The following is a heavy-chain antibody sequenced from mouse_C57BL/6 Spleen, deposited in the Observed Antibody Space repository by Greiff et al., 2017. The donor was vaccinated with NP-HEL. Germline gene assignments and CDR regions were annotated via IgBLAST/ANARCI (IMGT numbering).Heavy chain of an antibody. CDR3: ARGYGLGGADFDD. D-gene: IGHD4-1*01. V-gene: IGHV1-64*01. CDR2: IHPNSGST. J-gene: IGHJ2*01. Sequence: QVQLQQPGAELVKPGASVKLSCKASGYTFTSYWMHWVKQRPGQGLEWIGMIHPNSGSTNYNEKFKSKATLTVDKSSSTAYMQLSSLTSEDSAVYYCARGYGLGGADFDDWGQGTTLTVSS. CDR1: GYTFTSYW.